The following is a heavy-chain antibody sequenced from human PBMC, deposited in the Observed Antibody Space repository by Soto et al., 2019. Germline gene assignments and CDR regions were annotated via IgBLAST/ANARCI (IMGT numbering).Heavy chain of an antibody. V-gene: IGHV3-33*01. D-gene: IGHD6-19*01. CDR2: IWYDGSNK. Sequence: PGGSLRLSCAASGFTFSSYGMHWVRQAPGKGLEWVAVIWYDGSNKYYADSVKGRFTISRDNSKNTLYLQMNSLRAEDTAVYYCARGAAVAGHNYYYGMDVWGQGTTVTVSS. CDR3: ARGAAVAGHNYYYGMDV. J-gene: IGHJ6*02. CDR1: GFTFSSYG.